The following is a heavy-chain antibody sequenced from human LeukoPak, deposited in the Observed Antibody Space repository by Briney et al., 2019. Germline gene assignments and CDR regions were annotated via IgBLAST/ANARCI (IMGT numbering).Heavy chain of an antibody. D-gene: IGHD3-10*01. CDR1: GFTFSKSA. Sequence: GGSLRLSCAASGFTFSKSAMNWVRQAPGKGLEWVSVIYSGGTTYSADSVKGRFTISRDNSKNTLYPQMNNLRAEDTAVYYCIRSGLDWGQGTLVTVSS. J-gene: IGHJ4*02. CDR2: IYSGGTT. V-gene: IGHV3-53*01. CDR3: IRSGLD.